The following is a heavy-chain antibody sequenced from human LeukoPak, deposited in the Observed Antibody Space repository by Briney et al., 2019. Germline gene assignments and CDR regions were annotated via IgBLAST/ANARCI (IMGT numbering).Heavy chain of an antibody. D-gene: IGHD3-10*02. CDR1: GFTFDDYA. CDR3: AKGVRYYYYGMDV. CDR2: ISWNSGSV. J-gene: IGHJ6*02. Sequence: GGSLRLSCAASGFTFDDYAMHWVWQAPGKGLEWVSGISWNSGSVGYADSVKGRFTISRDNAKNSLYLQMNSLRAEDTALYYCAKGVRYYYYGMDVWGQGTTVTVSS. V-gene: IGHV3-9*01.